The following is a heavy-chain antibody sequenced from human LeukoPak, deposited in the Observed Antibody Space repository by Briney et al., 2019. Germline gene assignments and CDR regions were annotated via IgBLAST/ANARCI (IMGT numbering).Heavy chain of an antibody. J-gene: IGHJ6*03. CDR2: INPNSGGT. Sequence: ASVKVSCKASGYTFTGYYMHWVRQAPGQGLEWMGWINPNSGGTNYAQKFQGRVTMTTDTSTTTAYMELRSLRYDDTAMYYCARASTGYYYYMDVWGKGTTVTISS. V-gene: IGHV1-2*02. CDR3: ARASTGYYYYMDV. CDR1: GYTFTGYY. D-gene: IGHD2-2*01.